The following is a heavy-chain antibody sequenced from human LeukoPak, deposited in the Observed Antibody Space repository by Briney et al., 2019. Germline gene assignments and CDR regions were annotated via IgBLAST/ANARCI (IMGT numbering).Heavy chain of an antibody. J-gene: IGHJ4*02. CDR1: GFTFSSYG. V-gene: IGHV3-33*01. CDR3: ARDRGIHGDLDLAFDY. D-gene: IGHD4-17*01. Sequence: PGGSLSLSCAASGFTFSSYGMHWVRQAPGKGLEWVAVIWYDGSNKYYADSVKGRFTISRDNSKNTLYLQMNSLRAEDTAVYYCARDRGIHGDLDLAFDYWGQGTLVTVSS. CDR2: IWYDGSNK.